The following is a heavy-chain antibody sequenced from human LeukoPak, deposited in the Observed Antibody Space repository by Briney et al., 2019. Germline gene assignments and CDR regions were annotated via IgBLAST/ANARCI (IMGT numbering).Heavy chain of an antibody. V-gene: IGHV1-69*13. D-gene: IGHD3-22*01. CDR2: IIPIFGTA. J-gene: IGHJ4*02. CDR3: AKELYYYDSSGYYYFDY. CDR1: GGTFSSYA. Sequence: SVKVSCKASGGTFSSYAISWVRQAPGQGLEWMGGIIPIFGTANYAQKFQGRVTITADETTSTAYMELSSLRAEDTAVYYCAKELYYYDSSGYYYFDYWGQGTLVTVSS.